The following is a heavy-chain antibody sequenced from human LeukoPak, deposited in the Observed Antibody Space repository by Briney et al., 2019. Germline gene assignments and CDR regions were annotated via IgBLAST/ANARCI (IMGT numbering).Heavy chain of an antibody. D-gene: IGHD3-9*01. CDR1: GYTFTIYG. Sequence: ASVKVSCKASGYTFTIYGISWVRQAPGQGLEWMGWISAYNGNTNYAKKLQGRVTMTTDTSTSTAYMELRSLRADDTAVYYCARGEIGNVLRYFDWFRHNTRPLTATDTPYFDYWGQGTLVTVSS. CDR2: ISAYNGNT. V-gene: IGHV1-18*01. CDR3: ARGEIGNVLRYFDWFRHNTRPLTATDTPYFDY. J-gene: IGHJ4*02.